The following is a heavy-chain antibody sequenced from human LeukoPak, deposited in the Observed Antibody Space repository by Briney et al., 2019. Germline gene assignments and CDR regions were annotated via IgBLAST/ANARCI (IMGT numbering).Heavy chain of an antibody. CDR1: GFTFSSYW. CDR2: ISGSGGST. J-gene: IGHJ6*03. Sequence: GGSLRLSCAASGFTFSSYWMSWVRQAPGKGLEWVSSISGSGGSTYYADSVKGRFTISRDNSKNTLYLQMNSLRAEDTAVYYCAKDVEDCSSTSSYNTENYYMDVWGKGTTVTVS. D-gene: IGHD2-2*02. V-gene: IGHV3-23*01. CDR3: AKDVEDCSSTSSYNTENYYMDV.